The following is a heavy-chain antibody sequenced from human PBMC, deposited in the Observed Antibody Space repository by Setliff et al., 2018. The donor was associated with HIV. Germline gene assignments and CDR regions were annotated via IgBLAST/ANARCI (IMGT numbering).Heavy chain of an antibody. D-gene: IGHD6-6*01. V-gene: IGHV3-53*01. CDR3: VMFSASSG. CDR2: IYSDGRT. J-gene: IGHJ4*02. Sequence: GGSLRLSCAASGFTLSNNYMTWVRQAPGKGLQWVSVIYSDGRTFYADSVKGLFTISRDNAKNTLYLQMNGLRGEDTAVYYCVMFSASSGWGQGTQVTVSS. CDR1: GFTLSNNY.